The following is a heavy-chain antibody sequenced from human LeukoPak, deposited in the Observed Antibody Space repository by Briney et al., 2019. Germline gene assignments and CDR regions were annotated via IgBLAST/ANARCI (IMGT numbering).Heavy chain of an antibody. CDR2: ISGYNGET. J-gene: IGHJ3*02. V-gene: IGHV1-18*04. D-gene: IGHD2-15*01. CDR3: ARVRGNIIVVISATVDAFDI. Sequence: ASVKVSCKASGYTFTGYYILWVRQAPGQGLEWMGWISGYNGETNYAQKFQGRVTMTTDTSTSTAYMELRSLRSDDTAVYYCARVRGNIIVVISATVDAFDIWGQGTMVTVSS. CDR1: GYTFTGYY.